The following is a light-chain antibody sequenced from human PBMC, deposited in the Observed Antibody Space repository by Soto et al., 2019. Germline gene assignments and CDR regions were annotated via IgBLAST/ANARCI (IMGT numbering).Light chain of an antibody. CDR2: DVT. CDR1: SSDVGGYDF. J-gene: IGLJ1*01. CDR3: SSYAGTHVV. V-gene: IGLV2-8*01. Sequence: QSVLTQPPSASGSPGQSVAISCTGTSSDVGGYDFVSWYQQHPGKAPKLMVYDVTKRPSGVPDRFSGSKSGNTASLTVSGLQGEDEADYYCSSYAGTHVVFGTGTKSPS.